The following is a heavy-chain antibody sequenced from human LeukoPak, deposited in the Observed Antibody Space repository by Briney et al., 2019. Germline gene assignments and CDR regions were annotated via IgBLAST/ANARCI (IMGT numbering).Heavy chain of an antibody. CDR2: ISYDGSNK. CDR3: ARGGSIAAAADFYYGMDV. CDR1: GFTFSSYA. D-gene: IGHD6-13*01. V-gene: IGHV3-30-3*01. Sequence: GGSLRLSCAASGFTFSSYAMHWVRQAPGKGLEWVAVISYDGSNKYYADSVKGRFTISRDNAKNSLYLQMNSLRAEDTALYHCARGGSIAAAADFYYGMDVWGQGTTVTVSS. J-gene: IGHJ6*02.